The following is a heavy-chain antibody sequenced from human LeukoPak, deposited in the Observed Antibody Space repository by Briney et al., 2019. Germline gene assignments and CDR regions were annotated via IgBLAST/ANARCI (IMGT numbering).Heavy chain of an antibody. D-gene: IGHD2-21*01. V-gene: IGHV3-23*01. CDR2: ISGSGGST. Sequence: GGSLRLSCAASGFIFSSYAMSWVRQAPGKGLEWVSAISGSGGSTYYADSVKGRFTISRDNSKNTLYLQMNSLRAEDTAVYYCAKGTSNNCYPAMDVWGQGTTVTVS. J-gene: IGHJ6*02. CDR1: GFIFSSYA. CDR3: AKGTSNNCYPAMDV.